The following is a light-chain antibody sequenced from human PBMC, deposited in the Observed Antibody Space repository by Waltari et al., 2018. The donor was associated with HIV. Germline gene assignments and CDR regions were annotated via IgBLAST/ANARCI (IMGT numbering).Light chain of an antibody. CDR3: CSYAGSSTYV. V-gene: IGLV2-23*02. Sequence: QSALTQPASVSGSPGQSITISCTGTSSDVGGSHSVSWYQQHPGKAPKLMIYDVSKRPSGVSNRFSGSKSGNTASLTISGLQAEDEADYYCCSYAGSSTYVFGTGTKVTVL. CDR1: SSDVGGSHS. CDR2: DVS. J-gene: IGLJ1*01.